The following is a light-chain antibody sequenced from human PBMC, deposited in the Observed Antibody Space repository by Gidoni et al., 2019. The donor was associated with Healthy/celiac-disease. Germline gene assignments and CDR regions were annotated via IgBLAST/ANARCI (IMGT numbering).Light chain of an antibody. CDR3: QQYYSTPRT. J-gene: IGKJ1*01. CDR1: QTVLYSSNNKNY. Sequence: DIVMTQSPDSLAVSLGERATINCKSSQTVLYSSNNKNYLAWYQQKPGQPPKLLLYWASTRESGVPDRFSGSGSGTDFTLTISSLQAEDVAVYYCQQYYSTPRTFXXXTKVEIK. V-gene: IGKV4-1*01. CDR2: WAS.